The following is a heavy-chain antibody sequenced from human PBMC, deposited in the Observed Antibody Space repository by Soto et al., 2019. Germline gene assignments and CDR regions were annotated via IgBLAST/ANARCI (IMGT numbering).Heavy chain of an antibody. CDR1: GGSISSYY. J-gene: IGHJ4*02. CDR3: ARRYGPGFDY. CDR2: IYYSGST. V-gene: IGHV4-59*08. D-gene: IGHD4-17*01. Sequence: QVQLQESGPGLVKPSETLSLTCTVSGGSISSYYWSWIRQPPGKGLEWIGYIYYSGSTNYNPSLKVRVTISVDTSKNQFSLKLGSVTAADTAVYYCARRYGPGFDYWGQGTLVTVSS.